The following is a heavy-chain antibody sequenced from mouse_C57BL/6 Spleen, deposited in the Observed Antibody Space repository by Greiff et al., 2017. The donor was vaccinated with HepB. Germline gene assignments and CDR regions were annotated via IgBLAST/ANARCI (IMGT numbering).Heavy chain of an antibody. V-gene: IGHV1-54*01. D-gene: IGHD1-1*01. Sequence: QVHVKQSGAELVRPGTSVKVSCKASGYAFTNYLIEWVKQRPGQGLEWIGVINPGSGGTNYNEKFKGKATLTADKSSSTAYMQLSSLTSEDSAVYFCARRTVVARGAMDYWGQGTSVTVSS. J-gene: IGHJ4*01. CDR2: INPGSGGT. CDR1: GYAFTNYL. CDR3: ARRTVVARGAMDY.